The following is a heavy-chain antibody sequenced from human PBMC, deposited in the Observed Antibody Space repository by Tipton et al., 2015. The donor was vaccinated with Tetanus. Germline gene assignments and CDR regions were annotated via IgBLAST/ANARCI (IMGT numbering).Heavy chain of an antibody. CDR2: FYYSGNT. Sequence: TLSLTCAVSGDSISNHYWSWIRQPPGKRLEWIGYFYYSGNTNYNPSFNNRVTISVDTSKNQLSLTLSSVTTADTAVYYCARKLGNGWFDPWGQGILVTASS. J-gene: IGHJ5*02. CDR1: GDSISNHY. CDR3: ARKLGNGWFDP. D-gene: IGHD2-8*01. V-gene: IGHV4-59*11.